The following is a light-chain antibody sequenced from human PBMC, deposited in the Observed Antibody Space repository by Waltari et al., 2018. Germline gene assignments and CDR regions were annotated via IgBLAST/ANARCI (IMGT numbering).Light chain of an antibody. Sequence: DIQMTQSPSSLSASVGDSVTITCRASQSISSYLNWYQQKPGKAPKLLIYAASSLQSGVPSRFSGSGSVTDFTLTISSLQPEDFATYYCQQSYSTHLTFGQGTRLEIK. CDR1: QSISSY. CDR2: AAS. CDR3: QQSYSTHLT. V-gene: IGKV1-39*01. J-gene: IGKJ5*01.